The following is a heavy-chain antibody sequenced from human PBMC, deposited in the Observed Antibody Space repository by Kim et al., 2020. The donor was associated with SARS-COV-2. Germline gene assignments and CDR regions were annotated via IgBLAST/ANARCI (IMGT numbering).Heavy chain of an antibody. Sequence: SETLSLTCTVSGGSISSSSYYWGWIRQPPGKGLEWIGSIYYSGSTYYNPSLKSRVTISVDTSKNQFSLKLSSVTAADTAVYYCARQETYYDILTGYPRDCDAFDIWGQGTMVTVSS. D-gene: IGHD3-9*01. V-gene: IGHV4-39*01. J-gene: IGHJ3*02. CDR2: IYYSGST. CDR3: ARQETYYDILTGYPRDCDAFDI. CDR1: GGSISSSSYY.